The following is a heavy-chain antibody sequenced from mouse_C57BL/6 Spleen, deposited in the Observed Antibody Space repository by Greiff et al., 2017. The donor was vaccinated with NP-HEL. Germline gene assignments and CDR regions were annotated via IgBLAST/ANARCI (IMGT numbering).Heavy chain of an antibody. D-gene: IGHD2-1*01. J-gene: IGHJ1*03. CDR3: ARGNYGNSYWYFDV. V-gene: IGHV1-39*01. CDR2: INPNYGTT. Sequence: VQLQQSGPELVKPGASVKISCKASGYSFTDYNMNWVKQSNGKSLEWIGVINPNYGTTSYNQKFKGKATLTVDQSSSTAYMQLNSLTSEDSAVCYCARGNYGNSYWYFDVWGTGTTVTVSS. CDR1: GYSFTDYN.